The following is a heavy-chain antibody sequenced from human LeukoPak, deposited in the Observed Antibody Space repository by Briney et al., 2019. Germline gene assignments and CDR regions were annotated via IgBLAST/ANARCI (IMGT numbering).Heavy chain of an antibody. Sequence: PGGSLRLSCAASGFTFSSYGMSWVRQAPGKGLEWVAVISYDESFKYYSDSVKGRFTISRDNSKNTLYLQMNSLRAEDTAVYYCAKDFDLDYYYGSGSYSPFDYWGQGTLVTVSS. CDR2: ISYDESFK. J-gene: IGHJ4*02. CDR3: AKDFDLDYYYGSGSYSPFDY. D-gene: IGHD3-10*01. V-gene: IGHV3-30*18. CDR1: GFTFSSYG.